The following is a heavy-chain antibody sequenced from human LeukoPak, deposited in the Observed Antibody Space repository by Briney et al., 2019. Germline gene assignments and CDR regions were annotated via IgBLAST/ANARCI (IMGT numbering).Heavy chain of an antibody. Sequence: PSETLSLTCTVSGASISTTPYYWGWLRQPPGKGLVWIGSMFYTGRNYSNSSLKSRVTISVDTSKNQFSLRLSSVTAADTAVYYCARRSQATITDWLDSWGQGTLVTV. V-gene: IGHV4-39*01. CDR1: GASISTTPYY. D-gene: IGHD5-12*01. CDR3: ARRSQATITDWLDS. J-gene: IGHJ5*01. CDR2: MFYTGRN.